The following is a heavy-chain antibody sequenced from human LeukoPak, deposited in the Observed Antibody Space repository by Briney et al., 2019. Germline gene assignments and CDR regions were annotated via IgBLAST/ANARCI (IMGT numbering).Heavy chain of an antibody. V-gene: IGHV4-39*07. D-gene: IGHD5-12*01. CDR2: IYYSGST. J-gene: IGHJ6*02. CDR1: GGSISSSSYY. CDR3: AGEDSGYSGYVGYGMDV. Sequence: PSETLSLTCTVSGGSISSSSYYWGWIRQPPGKGLEWIGSIYYSGSTYYNPSLKSRVTISVDTSKNQFSLKLSSVTAADTAVYYCAGEDSGYSGYVGYGMDVWGQGTTVTVPS.